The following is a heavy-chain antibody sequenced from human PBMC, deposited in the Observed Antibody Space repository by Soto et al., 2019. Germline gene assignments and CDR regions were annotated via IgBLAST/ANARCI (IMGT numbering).Heavy chain of an antibody. Sequence: PGGSLRLSCAASGFTFSSYAMSWVRQAPGKGLEWVSAISGSGGSTYYADSVKGRFTISRDNSKNTLYLQMNSLRAEDTAVYYCAKPHLRYFDWFSVNWFDPWGQGPLVTVSS. CDR2: ISGSGGST. J-gene: IGHJ5*02. D-gene: IGHD3-9*01. CDR1: GFTFSSYA. V-gene: IGHV3-23*01. CDR3: AKPHLRYFDWFSVNWFDP.